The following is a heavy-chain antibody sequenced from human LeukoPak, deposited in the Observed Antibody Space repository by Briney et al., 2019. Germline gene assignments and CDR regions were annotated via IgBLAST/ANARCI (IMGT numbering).Heavy chain of an antibody. Sequence: ASVKVSCKASGYTFTSYGISWVRQAPGQGLEWMGWISAYNGNTNYAQKLQGRVTMTTDTSTSTAYMELRSLRSDDTAVYYCARDVTLIYCSSTSCYLDYWGQGTLVTVSS. CDR3: ARDVTLIYCSSTSCYLDY. D-gene: IGHD2-2*01. CDR1: GYTFTSYG. V-gene: IGHV1-18*01. CDR2: ISAYNGNT. J-gene: IGHJ4*02.